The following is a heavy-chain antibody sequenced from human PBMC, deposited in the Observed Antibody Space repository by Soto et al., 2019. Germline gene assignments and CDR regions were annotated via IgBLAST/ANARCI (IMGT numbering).Heavy chain of an antibody. CDR1: GYSFTGYW. CDR2: IYSGDSNT. D-gene: IGHD2-8*01. J-gene: IGHJ6*02. CDR3: ARRMSGYHFYGMDV. V-gene: IGHV5-51*01. Sequence: VESLTTSCNVSGYSFTGYWIVLVLQMPGTGLGGMGIIYSGDSNTKYSPSFEGQVTMSVDKSISTAYLQWSTLKASDTAMYYCARRMSGYHFYGMDVWGQGTTVTVSS.